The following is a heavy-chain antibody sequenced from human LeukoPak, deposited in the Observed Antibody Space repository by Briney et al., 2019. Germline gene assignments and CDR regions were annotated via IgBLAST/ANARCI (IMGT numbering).Heavy chain of an antibody. Sequence: PGRSLRLSCAASGFTFDDYAMHWVRQAPGKGLEWVSGISWNSGSIGYADSVKGRFTISRDNAKNSLYLQMNSLRAEDTALYYCAKGRVAVAGTVFDAFDIWGQGTMVTVSS. J-gene: IGHJ3*02. D-gene: IGHD6-19*01. V-gene: IGHV3-9*01. CDR3: AKGRVAVAGTVFDAFDI. CDR2: ISWNSGSI. CDR1: GFTFDDYA.